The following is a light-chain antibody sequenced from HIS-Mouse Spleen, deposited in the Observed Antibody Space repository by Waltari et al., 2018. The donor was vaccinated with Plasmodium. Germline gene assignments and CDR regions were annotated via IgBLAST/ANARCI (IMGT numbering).Light chain of an antibody. CDR1: SSDVGGYNY. CDR3: SSYAGSNNLV. V-gene: IGLV2-8*01. Sequence: LTQPPSASGSPGQSVTISCTGTSSDVGGYNYVSWYQQHPGKAPKLMIYEVSKRPSGVPDRFSGSKSGNTASLTVSGLQSEDEADYYCSSYAGSNNLVFGGGTKLTVL. CDR2: EVS. J-gene: IGLJ2*01.